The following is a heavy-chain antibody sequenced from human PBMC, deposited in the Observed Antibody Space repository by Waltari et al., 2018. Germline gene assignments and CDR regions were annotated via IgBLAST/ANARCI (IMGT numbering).Heavy chain of an antibody. CDR2: TYTSGST. V-gene: IGHV4-61*09. Sequence: QVQLQESGPGLVKPSQTLSLTCTVSGGSISSGRYYWSWIRQPAGKGLEWIGYTYTSGSTNYNPSLKSRVTISVDTSKNQFSLKLSSVTAADTAVYYCARVPPNGSSGWYSFDYWGQGTLVTVSS. J-gene: IGHJ4*02. CDR3: ARVPPNGSSGWYSFDY. CDR1: GGSISSGRYY. D-gene: IGHD6-19*01.